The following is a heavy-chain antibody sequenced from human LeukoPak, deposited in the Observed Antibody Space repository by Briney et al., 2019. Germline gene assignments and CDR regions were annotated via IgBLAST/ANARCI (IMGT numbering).Heavy chain of an antibody. Sequence: AGGSLRLSCAAPGFTLRSYAMSWVRQAPGKGLEWVSSISSSSSYIYYADSVKGRFTISRDNAKNSLYLQMNSLRAEDTAVYYCARDRWYSSSSGDYWGQGTLVTVSS. CDR3: ARDRWYSSSSGDY. J-gene: IGHJ4*02. CDR1: GFTLRSYA. D-gene: IGHD6-6*01. V-gene: IGHV3-21*01. CDR2: ISSSSSYI.